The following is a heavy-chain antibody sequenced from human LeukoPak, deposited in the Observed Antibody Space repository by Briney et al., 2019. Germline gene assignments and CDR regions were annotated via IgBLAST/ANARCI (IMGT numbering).Heavy chain of an antibody. CDR3: AKGGYCSSTSCYFGPNYGMDV. CDR1: GFTFSSYA. CDR2: ISGSGGST. D-gene: IGHD2-2*01. Sequence: GGSLRLSCAASGFTFSSYAMSWVRGAPGRGLEWGSAISGSGGSTYYADSVKGRFTISRENSKNTLYLQMTSLRAEDTAVYYCAKGGYCSSTSCYFGPNYGMDVWGKGTTVTVSS. V-gene: IGHV3-23*01. J-gene: IGHJ6*04.